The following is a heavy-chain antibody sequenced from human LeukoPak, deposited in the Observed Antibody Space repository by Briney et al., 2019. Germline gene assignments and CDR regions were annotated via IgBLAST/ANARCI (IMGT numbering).Heavy chain of an antibody. Sequence: GGSLRLSCAASGFTFSDYYMSWIRQAPGKGLEWVSAISGSGGSTYYADSVKGRFTISRDNSKNTLYLQMNSLRAEDTAVYYCAKDPALRFLEWLSEDYWGQGTLVTVSS. CDR1: GFTFSDYY. V-gene: IGHV3-23*01. J-gene: IGHJ4*02. D-gene: IGHD3-3*01. CDR3: AKDPALRFLEWLSEDY. CDR2: ISGSGGST.